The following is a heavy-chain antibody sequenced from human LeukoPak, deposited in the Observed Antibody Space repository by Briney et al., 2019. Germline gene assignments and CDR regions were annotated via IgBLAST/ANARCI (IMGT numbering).Heavy chain of an antibody. CDR1: GFSFSNYW. D-gene: IGHD1-26*01. J-gene: IGHJ3*02. CDR3: ARSGDPGHDAFDI. V-gene: IGHV3-7*03. CDR2: IKQDESEK. Sequence: GGSLRLSCTASGFSFSNYWMSWVRQAPGKGLEWVASIKQDESEKYYVDSVKGRFTTSRDNAKSSLYLQMNALRGEDTAVYYCARSGDPGHDAFDIWGQGTMVTVSS.